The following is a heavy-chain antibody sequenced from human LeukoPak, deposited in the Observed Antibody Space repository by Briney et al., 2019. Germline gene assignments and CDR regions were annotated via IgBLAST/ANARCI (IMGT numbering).Heavy chain of an antibody. V-gene: IGHV4-30-4*01. Sequence: SQTLSLTCTVSGGSISSGDYYWSWIRQPPGKGLEWIGYIYYSGSTYYNPSLKSRVTIPVDTSKNQFSLKLSSVTAADTAVYYCARHREWENWFDPWGQGTLVTVSS. CDR3: ARHREWENWFDP. CDR1: GGSISSGDYY. J-gene: IGHJ5*02. CDR2: IYYSGST. D-gene: IGHD1-26*01.